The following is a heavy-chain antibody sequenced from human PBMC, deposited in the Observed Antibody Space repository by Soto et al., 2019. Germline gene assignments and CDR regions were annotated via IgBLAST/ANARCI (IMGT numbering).Heavy chain of an antibody. CDR1: GGSFSGYY. V-gene: IGHV4-34*01. J-gene: IGHJ6*02. D-gene: IGHD2-8*01. CDR2: INHSGST. CDR3: ARGTLLTSYGMDI. Sequence: SETLALTCSVYGGSFSGYYWSWIRQPPGKGLEWIGKINHSGSTNYNPSLKSRVTISVDTSKNQFSLELSSVTAADTAVYYCARGTLLTSYGMDIWGQGTSVTVSS.